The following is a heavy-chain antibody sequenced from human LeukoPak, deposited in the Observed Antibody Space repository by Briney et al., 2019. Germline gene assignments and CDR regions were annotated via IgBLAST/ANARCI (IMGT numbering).Heavy chain of an antibody. CDR3: ARAAGFWSGYGYYYYMDV. D-gene: IGHD3-3*01. CDR2: IKQDGSEK. V-gene: IGHV3-7*01. CDR1: EFTFSSYE. J-gene: IGHJ6*03. Sequence: VQLVESGGDLVQPGGSLRLSCAASEFTFSSYEMHWVRQAPGKGLEWVANIKQDGSEKYYVDSVKGRFTISRDNAKNSLYLQMNSLRAEDTAVYYCARAAGFWSGYGYYYYMDVWGKGTTVTVSS.